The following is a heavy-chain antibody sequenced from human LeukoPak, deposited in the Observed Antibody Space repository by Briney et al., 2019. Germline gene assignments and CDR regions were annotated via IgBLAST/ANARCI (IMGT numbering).Heavy chain of an antibody. V-gene: IGHV3-30*04. CDR3: ARDMVAVAGTAAFDI. Sequence: GGSQRLSCAASGFTFSSYAMHWVRQAPGKGLEWVAVISYDGSNKYYADSVKGRFTISRDNSKNTLYLQMNSLRAEDTAVYYCARDMVAVAGTAAFDIWGQGTMVTVSS. CDR1: GFTFSSYA. D-gene: IGHD6-19*01. J-gene: IGHJ3*02. CDR2: ISYDGSNK.